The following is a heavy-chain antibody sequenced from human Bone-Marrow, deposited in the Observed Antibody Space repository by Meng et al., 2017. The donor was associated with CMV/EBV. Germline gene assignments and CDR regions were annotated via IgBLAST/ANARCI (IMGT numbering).Heavy chain of an antibody. CDR3: TRANAATRQLRGIDF. Sequence: LRLSCTVSGGSISGGDYFWSWIRQPPGKGLEWIGYIYSGGSDYYNPALKSRVTISLDPSKNQVSLKLTSVTAADTAVYFCTRANAATRQLRGIDFWGEGTLVTVSS. CDR2: IYSGGSD. V-gene: IGHV4-30-4*08. D-gene: IGHD1-1*01. CDR1: GGSISGGDYF. J-gene: IGHJ4*02.